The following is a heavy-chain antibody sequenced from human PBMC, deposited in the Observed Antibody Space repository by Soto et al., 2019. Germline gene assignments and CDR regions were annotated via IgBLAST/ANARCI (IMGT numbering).Heavy chain of an antibody. D-gene: IGHD3-9*01. J-gene: IGHJ5*02. CDR2: IYYSGST. Sequence: SETLSLTCTVSGGSISSGGYYWSWIRQHPGKGLEWIGYIYYSGSTYYNPSLKSRVTISVDTSKNQFSLKLSSVTAADTAVYYCARAILTGYDPLNWFDPWGQGTLVTVSS. CDR1: GGSISSGGYY. CDR3: ARAILTGYDPLNWFDP. V-gene: IGHV4-31*03.